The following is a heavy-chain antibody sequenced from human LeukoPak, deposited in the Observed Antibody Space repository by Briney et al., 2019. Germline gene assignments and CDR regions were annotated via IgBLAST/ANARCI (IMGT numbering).Heavy chain of an antibody. CDR2: INPNSGGT. V-gene: IGHV1-2*06. Sequence: ASVKVSCKASGYTFTGYYMHWVRQAPGQGLEWMGRINPNSGGTNYAQKFQGRVTMTGDTSISTAYMELSRLRSDDTAVYYCARDSRLVGAKETFDYWGQGTLVTVSS. CDR3: ARDSRLVGAKETFDY. D-gene: IGHD1-26*01. CDR1: GYTFTGYY. J-gene: IGHJ4*02.